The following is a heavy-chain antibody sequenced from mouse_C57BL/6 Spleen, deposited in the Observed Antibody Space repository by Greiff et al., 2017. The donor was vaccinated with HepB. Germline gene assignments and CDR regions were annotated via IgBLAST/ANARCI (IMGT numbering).Heavy chain of an antibody. CDR3: ARRDYDDWFAY. CDR1: GYAFSSSW. D-gene: IGHD2-4*01. CDR2: IYPGDGDT. V-gene: IGHV1-82*01. Sequence: QVQLKESGPELVKPGASVKISCKASGYAFSSSWMNWVKQRPGKGLEWIGRIYPGDGDTNYNGKFKGKATLTADKSSSTAYMQLSSLTSEDSAVYFCARRDYDDWFAYWGQGTLVTVSA. J-gene: IGHJ3*01.